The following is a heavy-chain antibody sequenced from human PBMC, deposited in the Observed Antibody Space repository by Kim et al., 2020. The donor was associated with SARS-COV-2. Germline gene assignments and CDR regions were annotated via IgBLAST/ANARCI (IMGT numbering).Heavy chain of an antibody. V-gene: IGHV4-31*02. J-gene: IGHJ4*02. CDR3: ATYCSGGSCSFDY. Sequence: YNPSLKSRVTISVDTSKNQFSLKLSSVTAADTAVYYCATYCSGGSCSFDYWGQGTLVTVSS. D-gene: IGHD2-15*01.